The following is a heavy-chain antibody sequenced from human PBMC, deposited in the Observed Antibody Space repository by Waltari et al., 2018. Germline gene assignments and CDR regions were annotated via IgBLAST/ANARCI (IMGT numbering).Heavy chain of an antibody. CDR1: LG. V-gene: IGHV2-26*01. D-gene: IGHD3-10*01. CDR3: ARIPGYSGSGRYTLDY. Sequence: LGVSWIRQPPGKALEWLAHIFSNDEKSYSTSLKSRLTISKDTSKSQVVLTMTNMDPVDTATYYCARIPGYSGSGRYTLDYWGQGTLVTVSS. CDR2: IFSNDEK. J-gene: IGHJ4*02.